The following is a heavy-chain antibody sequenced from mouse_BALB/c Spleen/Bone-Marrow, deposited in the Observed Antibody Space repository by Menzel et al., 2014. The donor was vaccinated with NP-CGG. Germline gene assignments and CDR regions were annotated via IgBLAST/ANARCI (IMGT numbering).Heavy chain of an antibody. CDR3: TRGDYDWYFDV. CDR1: GYTFTSYW. J-gene: IGHJ1*01. Sequence: QVQLQQPGAELVKPGASVKMSCKASGYTFTSYWMHWVKQRPGQGLEWIGVIDPSDSYTSYNQKFKGKATLTVDTSSSTAYMQLSSLTFEDSAVYYCTRGDYDWYFDVWGAGTTVTVSS. D-gene: IGHD2-4*01. V-gene: IGHV1S127*01. CDR2: IDPSDSYT.